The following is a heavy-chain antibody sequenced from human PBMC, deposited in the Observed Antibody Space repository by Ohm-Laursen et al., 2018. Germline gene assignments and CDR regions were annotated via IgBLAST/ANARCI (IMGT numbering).Heavy chain of an antibody. D-gene: IGHD3-22*01. Sequence: SLRLSRTASGFTFIDYDMSWIRQTPGKGLEWLSYITSGGGIIYSADSVKGRFTISRDNDEDTLYLQMNSLRAEDTAIYYCARHDSSDSPSHYYYYTMDVWGQGTTVTVSS. CDR2: ITSGGGII. CDR1: GFTFIDYD. J-gene: IGHJ6*02. CDR3: ARHDSSDSPSHYYYYTMDV. V-gene: IGHV3-11*01.